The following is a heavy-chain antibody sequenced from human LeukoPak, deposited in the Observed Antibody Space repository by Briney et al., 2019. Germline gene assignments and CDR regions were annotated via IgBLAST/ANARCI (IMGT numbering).Heavy chain of an antibody. CDR1: GGSINSSSYY. D-gene: IGHD5-12*01. J-gene: IGHJ4*02. CDR3: ARHLDIVATMGFDY. Sequence: SETLSLTCTVSGGSINSSSYYWGWIRQPPGKGLEWIGSIYYSGSTYYNPSLKSRVTISVDTSKNQFSLKLSSVTAADTAVYYCARHLDIVATMGFDYWGQGTLVTVSS. V-gene: IGHV4-39*01. CDR2: IYYSGST.